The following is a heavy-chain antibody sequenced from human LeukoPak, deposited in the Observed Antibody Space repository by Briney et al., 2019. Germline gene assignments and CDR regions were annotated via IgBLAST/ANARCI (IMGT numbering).Heavy chain of an antibody. CDR3: VRTRDGYNFYFDY. Sequence: PSETLSLTCAVYGGSFSAYYWSWVRQPPGKGLEWIGEINHSGSTNYNPSLKSRVTMSVDTSKNQFSLKLSSVIAGDTAVYYCVRTRDGYNFYFDYWGQGTLVTVSS. J-gene: IGHJ4*02. CDR2: INHSGST. D-gene: IGHD5-24*01. V-gene: IGHV4-34*01. CDR1: GGSFSAYY.